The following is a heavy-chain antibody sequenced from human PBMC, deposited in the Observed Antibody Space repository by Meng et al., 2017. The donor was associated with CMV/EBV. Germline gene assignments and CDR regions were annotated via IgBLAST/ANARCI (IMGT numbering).Heavy chain of an antibody. D-gene: IGHD2-2*01. V-gene: IGHV3-48*04. CDR1: GFTFNNAW. J-gene: IGHJ6*02. CDR3: ARVGLYCSSTSCPHYYYYGMDV. Sequence: GESLKISCAASGFTFNNAWMNWVRQAPGKGLEWVSYISSSSSTIYYADSVKGRFTISRDNAKNSLYLQMNSLRAEDTAVYYCARVGLYCSSTSCPHYYYYGMDVWGQGTTVTVSS. CDR2: ISSSSSTI.